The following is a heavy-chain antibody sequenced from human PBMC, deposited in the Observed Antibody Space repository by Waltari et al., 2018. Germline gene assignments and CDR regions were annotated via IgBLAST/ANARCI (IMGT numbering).Heavy chain of an antibody. V-gene: IGHV3-23*01. CDR1: GFTFSSYA. Sequence: EVQLLESGGGLVQPGGSLRLSCAASGFTFSSYAMSWVRQAPGKGLEWVSAISGSGGSTYYADSVKGRFTISRDNSKNTLYLQMNSLRAEDTAVYYCAKSPYSGSYYWGYYFDYWGQGTLVTVSS. D-gene: IGHD1-26*01. CDR3: AKSPYSGSYYWGYYFDY. CDR2: ISGSGGST. J-gene: IGHJ4*02.